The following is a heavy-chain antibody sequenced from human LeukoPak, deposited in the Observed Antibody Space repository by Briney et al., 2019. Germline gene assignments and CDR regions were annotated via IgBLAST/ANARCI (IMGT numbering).Heavy chain of an antibody. CDR2: ISYDGSNK. Sequence: PGGSLRLSCAASGFTFSSYGMHWVRQAPGKGLEWVAVISYDGSNKYYADSVKGRFTISRDNSKNTLYLQMNSLRAEDTAVYYCAKDRDYGDSPDYWGQGTLVTVSS. V-gene: IGHV3-30*18. D-gene: IGHD4-17*01. CDR1: GFTFSSYG. CDR3: AKDRDYGDSPDY. J-gene: IGHJ4*02.